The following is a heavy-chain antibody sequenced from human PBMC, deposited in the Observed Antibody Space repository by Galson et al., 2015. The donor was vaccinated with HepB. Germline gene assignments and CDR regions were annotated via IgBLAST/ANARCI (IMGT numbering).Heavy chain of an antibody. CDR1: GASVTGYY. J-gene: IGHJ1*01. Sequence: ETLSLTCTVSGASVTGYYWSWIRQPPGKGLQWIGYIYYDGNTNYNPSLKSRVTMSVDTSKNQFSLNLRSGTATDTAVYYCARHGFGSEDNVWGQGTLVAVSS. V-gene: IGHV4-59*08. CDR3: ARHGFGSEDNV. D-gene: IGHD3-10*01. CDR2: IYYDGNT.